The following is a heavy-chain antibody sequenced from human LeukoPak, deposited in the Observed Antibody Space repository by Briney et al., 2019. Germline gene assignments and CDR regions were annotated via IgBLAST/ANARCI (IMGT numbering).Heavy chain of an antibody. D-gene: IGHD2-2*01. V-gene: IGHV3-20*04. CDR3: ARAKACSSTTCPSDI. Sequence: PGGSLRLSCAASGFTFHDYGMSWVRQVPGEGLKWVSAINWNSGNTGYVDSVKGRFTMSRDNAKNSLYLQMNDLRAEDTALYYCARAKACSSTTCPSDIWGLGTMVTVSS. CDR2: INWNSGNT. J-gene: IGHJ3*02. CDR1: GFTFHDYG.